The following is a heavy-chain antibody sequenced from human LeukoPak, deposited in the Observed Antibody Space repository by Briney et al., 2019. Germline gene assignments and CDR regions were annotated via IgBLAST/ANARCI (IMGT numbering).Heavy chain of an antibody. V-gene: IGHV4-4*07. D-gene: IGHD6-13*01. CDR3: TQYSSSASLLL. CDR2: IYTSGST. Sequence: SETLSLTCTVSGGSISSYYWSWIRQPAGKGLEWIGRIYTSGSTKYNPSLKSRVTMSVDTSKNQFSLKLSSVTAADTAVYYCTQYSSSASLLLWGQGTLVSVSS. J-gene: IGHJ4*02. CDR1: GGSISSYY.